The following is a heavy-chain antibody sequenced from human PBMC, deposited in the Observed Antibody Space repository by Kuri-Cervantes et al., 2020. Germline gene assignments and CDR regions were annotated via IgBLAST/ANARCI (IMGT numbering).Heavy chain of an antibody. Sequence: GESLKISCAASGFTFSSYAMSWVRQAPGKGLEWVSAISGSGGSTYYADSVKGRFTISRDSSKNTLFLQMNSLRVEDTAIYYCATDRVYFESWGQGTLVTVSS. CDR2: ISGSGGST. CDR1: GFTFSSYA. CDR3: ATDRVYFES. V-gene: IGHV3-23*01. J-gene: IGHJ4*02.